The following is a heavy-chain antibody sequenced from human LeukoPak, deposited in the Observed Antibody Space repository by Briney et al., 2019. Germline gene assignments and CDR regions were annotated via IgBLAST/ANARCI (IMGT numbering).Heavy chain of an antibody. D-gene: IGHD6-19*01. CDR1: GGSVSSYY. V-gene: IGHV4-59*08. CDR3: ARLHSSGWYYFDY. J-gene: IGHJ4*02. Sequence: SETLSLTCTVSGGSVSSYYWSWIRQPPGKGLEWIGYIYYSGSTNYNPSLKSRVTISVDTSKNQFSLKLSSVTAADTAVYYCARLHSSGWYYFDYWGQGTLVTASS. CDR2: IYYSGST.